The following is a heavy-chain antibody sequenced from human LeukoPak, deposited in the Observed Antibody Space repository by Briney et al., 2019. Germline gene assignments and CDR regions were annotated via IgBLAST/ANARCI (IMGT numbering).Heavy chain of an antibody. Sequence: GGSLRLSCAASGFTVSSNYMSWVRQAPGKGLEWVSVIYSGGSTYYADSVKGRFTISRDNSKNTLYLQMNSLRAEDTAVYYCARDLDYNWFDPWGQGTLVTVSP. CDR3: ARDLDYNWFDP. CDR2: IYSGGST. CDR1: GFTVSSNY. V-gene: IGHV3-66*02. J-gene: IGHJ5*02.